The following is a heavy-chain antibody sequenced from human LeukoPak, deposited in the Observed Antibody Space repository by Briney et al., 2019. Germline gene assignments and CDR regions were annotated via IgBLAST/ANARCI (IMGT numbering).Heavy chain of an antibody. J-gene: IGHJ6*02. CDR2: IYYSGST. CDR1: GGSISSYY. CDR3: ARHRDQVEITMVRGVIPLWFDV. Sequence: WETLSLTCTVSGGSISSYYWSWIRQPPGKGLEWIGYIYYSGSTNYNPSLKSRVTISVDTSKNQFSLKLSSVTAADTAVYYCARHRDQVEITMVRGVIPLWFDVWGQGTTVTVSS. V-gene: IGHV4-59*08. D-gene: IGHD3-10*01.